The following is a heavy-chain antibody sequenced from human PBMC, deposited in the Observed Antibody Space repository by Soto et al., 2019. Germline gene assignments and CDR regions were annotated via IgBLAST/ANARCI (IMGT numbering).Heavy chain of an antibody. J-gene: IGHJ4*02. V-gene: IGHV5-51*01. Sequence: GESLKISCKAFGYIIKKYWIGWVRQMPGQGLEWMGIIFPDDSDTRYSPSFQGHVTISVDKSISTAYVQWSSLKASDSAIYYCFRGGVTSRTFDYWGQGTLVTVSS. CDR3: FRGGVTSRTFDY. D-gene: IGHD3-16*01. CDR2: IFPDDSDT. CDR1: GYIIKKYW.